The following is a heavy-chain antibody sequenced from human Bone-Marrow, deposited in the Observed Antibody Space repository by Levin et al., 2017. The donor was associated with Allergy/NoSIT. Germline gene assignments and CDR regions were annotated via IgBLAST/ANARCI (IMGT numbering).Heavy chain of an antibody. CDR1: GGSISSYY. D-gene: IGHD3-10*01. J-gene: IGHJ6*02. V-gene: IGHV4-59*01. Sequence: PSETLSLTCTVSGGSISSYYWSWIRQSPGKGLEWIGYVDYRGSTDYSPSLKSRVTISIDTSKNQFSLKLSSVTAADRAVYYCARDAPWGFGYGMDVWGQGTTVTVSS. CDR2: VDYRGST. CDR3: ARDAPWGFGYGMDV.